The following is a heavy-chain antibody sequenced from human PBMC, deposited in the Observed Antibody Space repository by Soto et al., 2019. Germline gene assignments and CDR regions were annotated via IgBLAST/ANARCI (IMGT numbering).Heavy chain of an antibody. CDR1: GFTFSSYE. V-gene: IGHV3-48*03. CDR2: ISDGSSNK. J-gene: IGHJ3*02. Sequence: GGSLRLSCAASGFTFSSYEMNWVRQAPGKGLEWVSYISDGSSNKYYADSVKGRFTISRDNSKNSLYLQMNSLRAEDTAVYYCVRDRYVVCYYDGFDIWGQGTVVTVSS. D-gene: IGHD1-26*01. CDR3: VRDRYVVCYYDGFDI.